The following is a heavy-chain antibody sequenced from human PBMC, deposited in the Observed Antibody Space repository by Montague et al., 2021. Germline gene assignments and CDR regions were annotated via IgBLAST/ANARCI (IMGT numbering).Heavy chain of an antibody. CDR2: IFPDDSDT. J-gene: IGHJ4*02. CDR1: GYSFAPYW. D-gene: IGHD6-13*01. CDR3: ARRSSTWPLYYFDY. V-gene: IGHV5-51*01. Sequence: QSGAEVKKPGEPLRISCKASGYSFAPYWIGWVRQMPGKGLEWMGIIFPDDSDTKYSPSFQGQVNISADKSISTAYLQWTSLKASDSAMYYCARRSSTWPLYYFDYWGQGTLVIVSS.